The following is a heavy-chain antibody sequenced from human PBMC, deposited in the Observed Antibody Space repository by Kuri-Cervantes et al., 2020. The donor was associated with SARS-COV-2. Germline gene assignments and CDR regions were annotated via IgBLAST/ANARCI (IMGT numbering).Heavy chain of an antibody. D-gene: IGHD3-16*01. CDR3: AGFLKGIVGGKKYYFDY. CDR1: GYSISSGYY. CDR2: IYHSGST. J-gene: IGHJ4*02. Sequence: SETLSLTCAVSGYSISSGYYWGWIRQPPGKGLEWAGSIYHSGSTYYNPSLKSRVTISVDTSKNQFSLKLSSVTAADTAVYYCAGFLKGIVGGKKYYFDYWGQGTLVTVSS. V-gene: IGHV4-38-2*01.